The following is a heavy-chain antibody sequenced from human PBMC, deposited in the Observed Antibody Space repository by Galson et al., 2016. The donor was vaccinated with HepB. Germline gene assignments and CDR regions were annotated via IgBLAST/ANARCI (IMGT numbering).Heavy chain of an antibody. V-gene: IGHV4-61*01. D-gene: IGHD3-9*01. J-gene: IGHJ2*01. Sequence: SETLSLTCTVSGGSVRSGNYYWSWIRQPPGKGLEWIGYISYRGNTNYSPSLKNRVTISVDTSKNQFSLKLSSVTAADTAVYYCARDYFQEAYFDLWGRGTLVTVSS. CDR2: ISYRGNT. CDR3: ARDYFQEAYFDL. CDR1: GGSVRSGNYY.